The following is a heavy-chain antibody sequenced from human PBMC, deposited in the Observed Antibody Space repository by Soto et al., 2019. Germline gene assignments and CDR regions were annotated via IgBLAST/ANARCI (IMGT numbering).Heavy chain of an antibody. CDR2: VTSDGSST. CDR1: GVTCGNYW. V-gene: IGHV3-74*01. D-gene: IGHD1-1*01. Sequence: VLSLRLSCGASGVTCGNYWMHWVRQAPGKGLVWVSRVTSDGSSTNYADSVKGRFTISRDNAKNTLYLQMNSLRAEDTAVYYCVRDNWNSYWGQGTLVTVSS. J-gene: IGHJ4*02. CDR3: VRDNWNSY.